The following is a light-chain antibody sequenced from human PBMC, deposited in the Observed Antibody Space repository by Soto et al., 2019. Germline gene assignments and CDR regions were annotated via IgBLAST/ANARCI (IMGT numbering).Light chain of an antibody. Sequence: DIVMTQSPLSLPVTPGEPASISCRSSQSLLYSNRYNYLDWYLQKPGQSPQLLIYLGSNRASGVPDRFSGSGSGTDFILKISRVEAEDVGVYYCMQALQTPFTFRQGTRLEIK. CDR2: LGS. CDR3: MQALQTPFT. V-gene: IGKV2-28*01. J-gene: IGKJ5*01. CDR1: QSLLYSNRYNY.